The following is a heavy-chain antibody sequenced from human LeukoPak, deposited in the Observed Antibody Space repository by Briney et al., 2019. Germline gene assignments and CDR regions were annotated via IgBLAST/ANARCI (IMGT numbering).Heavy chain of an antibody. CDR3: ARLGYCSSTSCYAYYGMDV. V-gene: IGHV3-48*03. CDR2: ISSSGSTI. J-gene: IGHJ6*04. Sequence: GGSLRLSCAASGFTFSSYEMNWVREARGKGLERVSYISSSGSTIYYADSVKGRFTISRDNAKNSLYLQMNSLRAEDTAVYYCARLGYCSSTSCYAYYGMDVWGKGTTVTVSS. D-gene: IGHD2-2*01. CDR1: GFTFSSYE.